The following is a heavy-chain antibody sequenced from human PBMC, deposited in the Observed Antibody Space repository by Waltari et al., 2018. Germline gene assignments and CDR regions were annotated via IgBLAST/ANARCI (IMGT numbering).Heavy chain of an antibody. CDR2: INHSGST. CDR3: ARGRVVVVIAIGSWFDP. V-gene: IGHV4-34*01. D-gene: IGHD2-21*01. CDR1: GESFRGYY. Sequence: QVQLQQWGAGLLKPSETLSLTCAVYGESFRGYYWSWFRQPPGKGLEWIGEINHSGSTNYNPSLKSRVTISVDTSKNQFSLKLSSVTAADTAVYYCARGRVVVVIAIGSWFDPWGQGTLVTVSS. J-gene: IGHJ5*02.